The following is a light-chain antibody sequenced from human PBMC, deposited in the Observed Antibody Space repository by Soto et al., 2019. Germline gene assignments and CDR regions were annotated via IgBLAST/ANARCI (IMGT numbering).Light chain of an antibody. V-gene: IGKV3-11*01. CDR3: QQRSNWTLT. J-gene: IGKJ4*01. Sequence: EIVVTQSPATLSLSPGGRATLSCRASQSVSSYLAWYQQKPGQAPRLLIYDASNTATGIPARFSGSGSGTDFTLTISSLEPEDFAVYYCQQRSNWTLTFGGGTKVDIK. CDR1: QSVSSY. CDR2: DAS.